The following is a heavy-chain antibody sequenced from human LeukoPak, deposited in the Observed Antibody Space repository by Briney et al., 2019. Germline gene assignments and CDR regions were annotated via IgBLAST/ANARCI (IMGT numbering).Heavy chain of an antibody. Sequence: GASVKVSCKAAGGTFSSYAISWVRQAPGQGLEWMGGIIPIFGTANYAQKFQGRVTITADESTSTAYMELSSLRSEDTAVYYCARSYCGGDCYSSFDYWGQGTPVTVSS. D-gene: IGHD2-21*02. CDR3: ARSYCGGDCYSSFDY. CDR2: IIPIFGTA. CDR1: GGTFSSYA. V-gene: IGHV1-69*01. J-gene: IGHJ4*02.